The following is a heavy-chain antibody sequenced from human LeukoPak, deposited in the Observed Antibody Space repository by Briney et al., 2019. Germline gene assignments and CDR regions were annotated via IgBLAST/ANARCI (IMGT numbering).Heavy chain of an antibody. Sequence: GGSLRLSCAASGFTFSSYAMHWVRQAPGKGLEYVSGISSNGGSTYYANSVKGRFTISRDNSKNTLYLQMGSLRAEDMAVYYCARERLSYYDSSGYYYVDYWGQGTLVTVSS. CDR3: ARERLSYYDSSGYYYVDY. J-gene: IGHJ4*02. V-gene: IGHV3-64*01. CDR2: ISSNGGST. D-gene: IGHD3-22*01. CDR1: GFTFSSYA.